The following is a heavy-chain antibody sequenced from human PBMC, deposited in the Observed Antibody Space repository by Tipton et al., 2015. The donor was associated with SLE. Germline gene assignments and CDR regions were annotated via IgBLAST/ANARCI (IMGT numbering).Heavy chain of an antibody. D-gene: IGHD2/OR15-2a*01. V-gene: IGHV3-49*04. J-gene: IGHJ4*02. CDR3: TLTPTLIVAGLGDS. CDR1: GLTSGDFA. CDR2: LKNKAHGGTA. Sequence: QLVQSGGGLVQPGRSLRLSCTASGLTSGDFAMSWVRQAPGRGLEWVGSLKNKAHGGTANYAASVEGRFTISRDESKSIAFLQMNSLRIEDTAVYYCTLTPTLIVAGLGDSWGQGTLVTVSS.